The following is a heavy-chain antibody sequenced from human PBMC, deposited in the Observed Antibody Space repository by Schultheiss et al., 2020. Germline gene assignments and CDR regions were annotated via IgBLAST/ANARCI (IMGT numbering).Heavy chain of an antibody. D-gene: IGHD3-3*01. V-gene: IGHV4-39*01. CDR1: GGSISSSSYY. J-gene: IGHJ4*02. CDR3: ARRRITIFGVVISYFDY. Sequence: SATLSLTCTVSGGSISSSSYYWGWIRQPPGKGLEWIGSIYYSGSTYYNPSLKSRVTISVDTSKNQFSLKLSSVTAADTAVYYCARRRITIFGVVISYFDYWGQGTLVTVSS. CDR2: IYYSGST.